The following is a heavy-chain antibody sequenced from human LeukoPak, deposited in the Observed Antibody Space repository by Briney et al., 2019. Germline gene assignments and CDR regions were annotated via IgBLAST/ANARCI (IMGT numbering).Heavy chain of an antibody. CDR2: IKQDGSEK. Sequence: GGSLRLSCAASAFTFSTYAMSWVRQAPGKGLQWVANIKQDGSEKYYVDSVKGRFTISRDNAKKSLYLQMNSLRAEDTAVYYCARDDDWNYEDYWGQGTLVTVSS. V-gene: IGHV3-7*01. D-gene: IGHD1-7*01. CDR3: ARDDDWNYEDY. J-gene: IGHJ4*02. CDR1: AFTFSTYA.